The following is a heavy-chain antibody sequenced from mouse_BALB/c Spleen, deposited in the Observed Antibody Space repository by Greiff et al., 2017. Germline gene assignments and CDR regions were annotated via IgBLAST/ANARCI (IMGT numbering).Heavy chain of an antibody. CDR3: AREARYDGYSWFAY. CDR1: GFTFSDFY. J-gene: IGHJ3*01. D-gene: IGHD2-3*01. V-gene: IGHV7-1*02. CDR2: SRNKANDYTT. Sequence: EVQLVESGGGLVQPGGSLRLSCATSGFTFSDFYMEWVRQPPGKRLEWIAASRNKANDYTTEYSASVKGRFIVSRDTSQSILYLQMNALRAEDTAIYYCAREARYDGYSWFAYWGQGTLVTVSA.